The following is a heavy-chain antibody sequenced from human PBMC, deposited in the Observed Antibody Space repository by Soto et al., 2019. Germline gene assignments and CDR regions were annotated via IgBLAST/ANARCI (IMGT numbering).Heavy chain of an antibody. CDR2: ISSTSTYI. J-gene: IGHJ4*02. D-gene: IGHD1-26*01. CDR3: ARQRDGREGDY. Sequence: EVQLVESGGGLVKPGGSLRLSCAASGFPFNENSMKWVRQAPGKGLEWVSSISSTSTYIFYADSLKGRFTISRENAKNSLYPQMNSPRAEDTAVYYCARQRDGREGDYRGQGTLVTVSS. CDR1: GFPFNENS. V-gene: IGHV3-21*01.